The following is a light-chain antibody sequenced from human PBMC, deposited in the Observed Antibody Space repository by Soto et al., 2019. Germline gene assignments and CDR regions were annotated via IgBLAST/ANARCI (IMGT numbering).Light chain of an antibody. Sequence: QSALTQPASVSGSPGQSITISCTGTSSDVGRHNYVSWYQQHQGKAPKLIVYEVTNRASGVSRRFSASKSGNTASLTISGLQAGDEADYYCSSYATSSILYVFGTGTRSPS. V-gene: IGLV2-14*01. J-gene: IGLJ1*01. CDR1: SSDVGRHNY. CDR2: EVT. CDR3: SSYATSSILYV.